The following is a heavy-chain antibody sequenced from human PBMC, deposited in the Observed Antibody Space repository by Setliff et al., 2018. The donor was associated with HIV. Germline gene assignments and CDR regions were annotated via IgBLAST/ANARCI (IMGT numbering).Heavy chain of an antibody. CDR1: GYTFTSDH. Sequence: ASVKVSCKASGYTFTSDHLHWVRQAPGQGLEWMGIINPRGGSTTYAQKFQGRVTITRDTSTSTVYMDLSSLRADDTAVYYCVRGYRSAWNSWFDAWGQGTRVTVSS. CDR3: VRGYRSAWNSWFDA. J-gene: IGHJ5*02. CDR2: INPRGGST. D-gene: IGHD6-19*01. V-gene: IGHV1-46*01.